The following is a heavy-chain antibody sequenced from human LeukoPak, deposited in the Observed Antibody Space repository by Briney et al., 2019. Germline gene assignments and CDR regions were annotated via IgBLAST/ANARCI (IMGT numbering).Heavy chain of an antibody. Sequence: SETLSLTCAVYGGSFSGYYWSWIRQPPGKGLEWIGEINHSGSTNYNPSLKSRVTISVDTSKNQFSPKLSSVTAADTAVYYCARGLSLMVYAGRAVAYWGQGTLVTVSS. V-gene: IGHV4-34*01. D-gene: IGHD2-8*01. J-gene: IGHJ4*02. CDR3: ARGLSLMVYAGRAVAY. CDR1: GGSFSGYY. CDR2: INHSGST.